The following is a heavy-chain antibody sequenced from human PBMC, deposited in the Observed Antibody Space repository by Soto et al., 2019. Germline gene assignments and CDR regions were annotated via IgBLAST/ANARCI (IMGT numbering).Heavy chain of an antibody. CDR3: AREEHYDSRAFDI. CDR1: GFTFSSYS. D-gene: IGHD3-22*01. Sequence: GGSLRLSCAASGFTFSSYSMNWVRLAPGKGLEWVSSISSSGTYIYYADSVKGRFTISRDNAKNSLYLQMNSLRAEDTAVYYCAREEHYDSRAFDICGQGTMVTVSS. V-gene: IGHV3-21*01. CDR2: ISSSGTYI. J-gene: IGHJ3*02.